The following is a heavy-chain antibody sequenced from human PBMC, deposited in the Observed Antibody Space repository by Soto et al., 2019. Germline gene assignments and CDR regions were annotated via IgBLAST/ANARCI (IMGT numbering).Heavy chain of an antibody. D-gene: IGHD2-2*01. CDR3: AREVPAAMRYRTPWIAFDF. Sequence: EVQLVESGGGLVQPGGSLRLSCAASGFNFRSYWMSWVRQAPGKGLEWVANIEQDGSEIYYVDSVKGRFTISRDNAMNSLYLQMNNLRAEDTAVYFCAREVPAAMRYRTPWIAFDFWGQGTMVTVSS. CDR1: GFNFRSYW. V-gene: IGHV3-7*01. CDR2: IEQDGSEI. J-gene: IGHJ3*01.